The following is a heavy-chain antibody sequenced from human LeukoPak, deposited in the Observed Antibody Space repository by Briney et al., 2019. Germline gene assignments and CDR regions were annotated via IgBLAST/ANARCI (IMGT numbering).Heavy chain of an antibody. J-gene: IGHJ4*02. D-gene: IGHD2-2*01. CDR2: IYYSGST. V-gene: IGHV4-39*01. Sequence: SETLSLTCTVSGGSISSYYWSWIRQPPGKGLEWIGSIYYSGSTYYNPSLKSRVTISVDTSKNQFSLKLSSVTAADTAVYYCARHLSVYCSSTSCPPRGIYYFDYWGQGTLVTVSS. CDR3: ARHLSVYCSSTSCPPRGIYYFDY. CDR1: GGSISSYY.